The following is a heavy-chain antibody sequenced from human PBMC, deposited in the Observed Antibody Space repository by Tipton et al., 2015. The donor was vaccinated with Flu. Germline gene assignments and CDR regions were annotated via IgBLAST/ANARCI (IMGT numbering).Heavy chain of an antibody. D-gene: IGHD2-2*01. CDR2: IHSSGST. V-gene: IGHV4-61*02. Sequence: TLSLTCTVSGGSISSGNYYWSWIRQPSGKGLEWIGRIHSSGSTNYNPSLESRVTISVDTSKKQFSLQLRSVTAADTAVYYCARDPSLGMPDYFDSWGQGTLVTASS. CDR1: GGSISSGNYY. CDR3: ARDPSLGMPDYFDS. J-gene: IGHJ4*02.